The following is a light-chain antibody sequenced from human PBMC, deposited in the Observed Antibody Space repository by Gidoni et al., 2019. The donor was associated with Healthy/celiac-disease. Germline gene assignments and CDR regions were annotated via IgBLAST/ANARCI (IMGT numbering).Light chain of an antibody. V-gene: IGKV3-15*01. Sequence: EIVMTQSPATLSVSPGERATLSCWASQSVSSTLAWYQQQPGQAPSLLIYGASTRATGIPARFSGSVSGTDFTLTISSLQSEDFAVYYCQQYNNWPKTFGQGTKVEIK. CDR2: GAS. CDR1: QSVSST. CDR3: QQYNNWPKT. J-gene: IGKJ1*01.